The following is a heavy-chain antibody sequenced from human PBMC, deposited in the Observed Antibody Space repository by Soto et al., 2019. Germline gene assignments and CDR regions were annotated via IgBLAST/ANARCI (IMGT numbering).Heavy chain of an antibody. Sequence: QLQLQDSGPGLVKPSETLSLTCTVSGGSLSSRSYYWCWIRQPPGKGLEWIGSIYYSGSTYYNPSLKSRVTISVDTPKNQSSLKLSSVTAADTAGDYCARTGRDSGSAFDYWGQGTLVTVSS. D-gene: IGHD6-6*01. J-gene: IGHJ4*02. V-gene: IGHV4-39*01. CDR1: GGSLSSRSYY. CDR3: ARTGRDSGSAFDY. CDR2: IYYSGST.